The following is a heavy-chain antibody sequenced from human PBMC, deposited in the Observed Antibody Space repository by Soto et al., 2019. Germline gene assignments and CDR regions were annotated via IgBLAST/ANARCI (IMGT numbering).Heavy chain of an antibody. CDR1: GFTFSIYA. J-gene: IGHJ6*02. V-gene: IGHV3-23*01. D-gene: IGHD2-2*01. CDR2: ISGSGGST. CDR3: ANLVVPAAMVVYYYGMDV. Sequence: PGVSLRLSCAASGFTFSIYAMSWVRQAQGKGLEWVSAISGSGGSTYYADSVKGRFTISRDNSKNTLYLQMNSLRAEDTAVYYCANLVVPAAMVVYYYGMDVWGQGTTVTVSS.